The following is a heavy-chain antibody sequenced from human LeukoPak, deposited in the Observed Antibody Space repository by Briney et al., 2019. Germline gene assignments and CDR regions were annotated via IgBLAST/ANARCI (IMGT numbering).Heavy chain of an antibody. D-gene: IGHD6-19*01. Sequence: SETLSLTCTVSSGSISGYYWSWIRQPPGKGLEWVGYISYSGSTNYNPSLKSRVTISVDTSKNQFSLKLSSVTAADTAVYYCAREDSSGWRELDYWGQGTLVTVSS. V-gene: IGHV4-59*12. J-gene: IGHJ4*02. CDR1: SGSISGYY. CDR3: AREDSSGWRELDY. CDR2: ISYSGST.